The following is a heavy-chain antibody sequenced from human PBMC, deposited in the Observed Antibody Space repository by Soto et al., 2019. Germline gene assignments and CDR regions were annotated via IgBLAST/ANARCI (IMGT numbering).Heavy chain of an antibody. CDR2: IYPGDSDT. CDR1: GYSFTSYW. V-gene: IGHV5-51*01. J-gene: IGHJ5*02. D-gene: IGHD3-22*01. CDR3: AREIRSITMIVVDHWFDP. Sequence: GESLKISCKGSGYSFTSYWIGWVRQMPGKGLEWMGIIYPGDSDTRYSPSFQGQVTISDDKSISTAYLQWSSLKASDTAMYYCAREIRSITMIVVDHWFDPWGQGTLVTVSS.